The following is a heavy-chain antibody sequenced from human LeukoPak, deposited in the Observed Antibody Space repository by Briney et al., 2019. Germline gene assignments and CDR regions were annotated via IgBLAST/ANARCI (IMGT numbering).Heavy chain of an antibody. V-gene: IGHV1-2*02. CDR2: INPNSGGT. D-gene: IGHD3-22*01. CDR1: GYTFTGYY. CDR3: ARAALPLSKYYYDSSGYFGTHY. Sequence: GASVKVSCKASGYTFTGYYMHWVRQAPGQGLEWMGWINPNSGGTNYAQKFQGRVTMTRDTSISTAYMELSRLRSDDTAVYYCARAALPLSKYYYDSSGYFGTHYWGQGTLVTVSS. J-gene: IGHJ4*02.